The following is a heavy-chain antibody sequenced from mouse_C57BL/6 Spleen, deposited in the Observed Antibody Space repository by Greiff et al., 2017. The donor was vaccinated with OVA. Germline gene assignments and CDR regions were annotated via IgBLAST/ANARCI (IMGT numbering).Heavy chain of an antibody. CDR1: GFTFTDYY. Sequence: DVHLVESGGGLVQPGGSLSLSCAASGFTFTDYYMSWVRQPPGKALEWLGFIRNKANGYTTEYSASVKGRFTISRDNSQSILYLQMNALRAEDSATYYCARNWYYAMYYWGQGTSVTVSS. D-gene: IGHD4-1*01. CDR3: ARNWYYAMYY. J-gene: IGHJ4*01. CDR2: IRNKANGYTT. V-gene: IGHV7-3*01.